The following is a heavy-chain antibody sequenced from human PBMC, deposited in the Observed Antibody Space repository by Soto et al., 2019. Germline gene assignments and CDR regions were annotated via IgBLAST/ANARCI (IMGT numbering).Heavy chain of an antibody. CDR2: ISSNGVGT. CDR1: GFTLSGYA. CDR3: ARRARADFYYMDV. D-gene: IGHD6-6*01. V-gene: IGHV3-64*01. J-gene: IGHJ6*03. Sequence: EVQLAESGGGLAQPGGSLRLSCAASGFTLSGYAMDWVRQAPGKGLEFVSGISSNGVGTYYANSVQGRFTISRDNSKNTVYLRIGSLSPYDRAVYYGARRARADFYYMDVWGKGTTVTVSS.